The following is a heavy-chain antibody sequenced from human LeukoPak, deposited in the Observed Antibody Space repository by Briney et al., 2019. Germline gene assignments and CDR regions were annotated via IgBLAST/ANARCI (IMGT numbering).Heavy chain of an antibody. CDR1: GGSINSYY. CDR2: IHYTGST. CDR3: ARGGYYGSGNDFRFDP. V-gene: IGHV4-59*01. D-gene: IGHD3-10*01. Sequence: SETLSLTCTVSGGSINSYYWSWIRQPPGKGLECIGYIHYTGSTNYNPSLKRRVTISVDTSKSQFSLKLSSVTAADTAIYYCARGGYYGSGNDFRFDPWGQGTLVTVSS. J-gene: IGHJ5*02.